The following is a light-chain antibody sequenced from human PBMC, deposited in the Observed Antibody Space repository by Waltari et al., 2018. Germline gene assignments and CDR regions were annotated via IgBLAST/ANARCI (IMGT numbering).Light chain of an antibody. CDR1: QSLLHSDGNTY. V-gene: IGKV2-40*01. Sequence: DIVMTQTPLSLSITPGEPASISCRSSQSLLHSDGNTYLHWFLQKPGQSPQLLIYGGSNRASGVPDRFSCSGSGTDFTLKFSKVEAEDVGVYYCVQATAFPYSFGQGTKLEIK. CDR3: VQATAFPYS. CDR2: GGS. J-gene: IGKJ2*03.